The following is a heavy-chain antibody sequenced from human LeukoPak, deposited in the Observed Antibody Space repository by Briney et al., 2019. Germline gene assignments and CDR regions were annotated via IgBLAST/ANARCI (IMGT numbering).Heavy chain of an antibody. CDR1: GYTFTSYD. Sequence: ASVKVSCKASGYTFTSYDINWVRQATGQGLEWMGWMNPNSGNTGYAQKFQGRVTMTRNTSISTAYMELSSLRSEDTAVYYCASGDSGTGYYGSGSYETWGQGTLVTVSS. CDR3: ASGDSGTGYYGSGSYET. V-gene: IGHV1-8*01. D-gene: IGHD3-10*01. J-gene: IGHJ5*02. CDR2: MNPNSGNT.